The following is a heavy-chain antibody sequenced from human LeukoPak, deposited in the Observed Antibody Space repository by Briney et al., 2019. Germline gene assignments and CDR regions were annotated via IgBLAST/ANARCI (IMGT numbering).Heavy chain of an antibody. CDR3: ARDRDSSRARYFDY. J-gene: IGHJ4*02. CDR1: GFTFSSYA. V-gene: IGHV3-30*04. Sequence: GGSLRLSCAASGFTFSSYAMHWVRQAPGKGLEWVAVISYDGSNKYYADSVKGRFTISRDNSKNTLYLQMNSLRAEDTAVYYCARDRDSSRARYFDYWGQGALVTVSS. D-gene: IGHD3-22*01. CDR2: ISYDGSNK.